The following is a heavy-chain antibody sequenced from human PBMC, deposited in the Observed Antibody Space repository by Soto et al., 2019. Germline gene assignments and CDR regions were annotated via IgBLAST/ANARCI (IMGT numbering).Heavy chain of an antibody. V-gene: IGHV4-4*02. J-gene: IGHJ4*02. CDR1: GGSISSSNW. CDR3: ARAAMGGSSWPFDY. CDR2: IYHSGST. Sequence: SETLSLTCAVSGGSISSSNWWSWVRQPPGKGLEWIGEIYHSGSTNYNPSLKSRVTISVDKSKNQFSLKLSSVTAADMAVYYCARAAMGGSSWPFDYWGQVTLVTVS. D-gene: IGHD6-13*01.